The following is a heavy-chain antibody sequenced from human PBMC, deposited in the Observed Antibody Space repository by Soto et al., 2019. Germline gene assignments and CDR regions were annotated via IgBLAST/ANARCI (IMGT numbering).Heavy chain of an antibody. D-gene: IGHD3-10*01. CDR1: GFTFSSYA. Sequence: EVQLLESGGGLVQPGGSLRLSCAASGFTFSSYAMSWVRQAPGKGLEWVSGISGSGGSTYYADSVKGRFTISRDNSKNTLYLQMNSLRAEDTAVYYCAKDRPYGSGSYPTLFDYWGQGTLVTVS. CDR3: AKDRPYGSGSYPTLFDY. V-gene: IGHV3-23*01. J-gene: IGHJ4*02. CDR2: ISGSGGST.